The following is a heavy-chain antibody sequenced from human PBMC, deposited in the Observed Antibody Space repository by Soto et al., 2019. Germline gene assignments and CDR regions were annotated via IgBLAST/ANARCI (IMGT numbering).Heavy chain of an antibody. CDR1: GGSISSGGYS. CDR3: XXXXXXAAQH. J-gene: IGHJ4*02. D-gene: IGHD2-15*01. V-gene: IGHV4-30-2*01. Sequence: QLQLQESGSGLVKPSQTLSLTCAVSGGSISSGGYSWSWIRQPPGKGLEWIGYIYHSGSTYYNPSLKSRVTISVDRSKNQFSLKXXXVXAAXXXXXXXXXXXXXAAQHWGQGTLVTVSS. CDR2: IYHSGST.